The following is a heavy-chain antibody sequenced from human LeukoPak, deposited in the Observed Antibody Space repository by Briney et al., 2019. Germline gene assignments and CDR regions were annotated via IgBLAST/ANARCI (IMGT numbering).Heavy chain of an antibody. D-gene: IGHD1-26*01. CDR3: ARGVGSRRYADWFDP. V-gene: IGHV1-8*01. CDR1: GYTFTSYD. Sequence: ASVKVSSTASGYTFTSYDINGVRQATRQGLEWMGWMNPNRGNTGYAHKFPGRVTMTRNTPIRTAYMELSSLRSEDTDVYYCARGVGSRRYADWFDPWGQGTLVSVSS. J-gene: IGHJ5*02. CDR2: MNPNRGNT.